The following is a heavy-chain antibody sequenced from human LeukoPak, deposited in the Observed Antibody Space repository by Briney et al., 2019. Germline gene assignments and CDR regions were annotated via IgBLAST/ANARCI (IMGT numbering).Heavy chain of an antibody. D-gene: IGHD3-22*01. J-gene: IGHJ3*02. Sequence: SETLSLTCTVSGGSISIYYWSWIRQPPGKGLEWIGYIYDSGSTNYNPSLKSRVTISVDTSKNQFSLKLSSVTAADTAVYYCACLTTADAFDIWGQGTMVTVSS. CDR1: GGSISIYY. CDR2: IYDSGST. V-gene: IGHV4-59*01. CDR3: ACLTTADAFDI.